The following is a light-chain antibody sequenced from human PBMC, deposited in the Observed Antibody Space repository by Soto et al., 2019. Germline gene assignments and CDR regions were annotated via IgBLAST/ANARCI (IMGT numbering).Light chain of an antibody. CDR2: GAS. V-gene: IGKV3-15*01. CDR3: QQYHNWPPWT. J-gene: IGKJ1*01. Sequence: EIVMTQSPATLSVSPGXRATLSCRASQSVSSNLAWYQQKPGQAPRLLIYGASTRATGIPARFSGSGSGTEFTLTISSLQSEDFAVYYCQQYHNWPPWTFGQGTKVDSK. CDR1: QSVSSN.